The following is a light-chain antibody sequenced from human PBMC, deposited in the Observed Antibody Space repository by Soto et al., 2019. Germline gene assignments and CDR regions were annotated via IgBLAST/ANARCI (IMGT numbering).Light chain of an antibody. CDR2: GAS. J-gene: IGKJ3*01. CDR3: QQYNNWLIT. V-gene: IGKV3-15*01. CDR1: QNVSSN. Sequence: EIVMTQSPATLSVSPGERATLSCRASQNVSSNLAWYQQKPGQAPRLLIYGASTRATGIPARFSGSGSGTEFTLTISSLQSEDFAVYYCQQYNNWLITFGPGTKVDIK.